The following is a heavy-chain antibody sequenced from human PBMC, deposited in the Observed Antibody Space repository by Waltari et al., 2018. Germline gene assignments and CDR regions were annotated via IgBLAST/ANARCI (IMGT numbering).Heavy chain of an antibody. CDR1: GGSFSGYY. V-gene: IGHV4-34*01. CDR3: ASGDYGDPSAEYFQH. Sequence: QVQLQQWGAGLLKPSETLSLTCAVYGGSFSGYYWSWFRQPPGKGLEWIGEINHSGSTNYNPSLKSRVTISVDTSKNQFSLKLSSVTAADTAVYYCASGDYGDPSAEYFQHWGQGTLVTVSS. CDR2: INHSGST. J-gene: IGHJ1*01. D-gene: IGHD4-17*01.